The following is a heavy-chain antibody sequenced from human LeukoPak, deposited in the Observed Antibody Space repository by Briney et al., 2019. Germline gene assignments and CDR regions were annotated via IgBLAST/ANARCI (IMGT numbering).Heavy chain of an antibody. V-gene: IGHV3-73*01. J-gene: IGHJ3*02. Sequence: GGSLRLSCAASGFTFSGSAMHWVRQASGKGLEWVGRIRSKANSYATAYAASVKGRFTISRDDSKNTAYLQMNSLKTEDTAVYYCTRLRVAAAGNQAFDIWGQGTMVTVSS. CDR1: GFTFSGSA. CDR3: TRLRVAAAGNQAFDI. CDR2: IRSKANSYAT. D-gene: IGHD6-13*01.